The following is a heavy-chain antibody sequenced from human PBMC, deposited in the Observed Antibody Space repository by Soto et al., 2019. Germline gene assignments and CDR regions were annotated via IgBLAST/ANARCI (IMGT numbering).Heavy chain of an antibody. D-gene: IGHD3-9*01. Sequence: EVQLLESGGGLVQPRGSLRLSCAGSGFIFRNYGMSWVRQAPGKGLEWVSAISGDGTGTYYADSVKGRFAISRDNSRNMLYLQMSSLRAEDTALYYCVFYDVLTGYDHWGQGTLVTVSS. CDR2: ISGDGTGT. V-gene: IGHV3-23*01. CDR3: VFYDVLTGYDH. CDR1: GFIFRNYG. J-gene: IGHJ5*02.